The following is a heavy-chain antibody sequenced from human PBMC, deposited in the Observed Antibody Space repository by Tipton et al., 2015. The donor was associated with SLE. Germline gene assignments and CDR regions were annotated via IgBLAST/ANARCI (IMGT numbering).Heavy chain of an antibody. D-gene: IGHD5-12*01. Sequence: SLRLSCSGSGFTFSSYAMDWVRQVPGKGLEWISAISGAGGTTYYAGSVKGRFTISRDNSRNTLYLRMDTLRVEDPAIYYCAKEGGWVNDDFDIWGHGTRVFVSS. CDR2: ISGAGGTT. V-gene: IGHV3-23*01. J-gene: IGHJ3*02. CDR3: AKEGGWVNDDFDI. CDR1: GFTFSSYA.